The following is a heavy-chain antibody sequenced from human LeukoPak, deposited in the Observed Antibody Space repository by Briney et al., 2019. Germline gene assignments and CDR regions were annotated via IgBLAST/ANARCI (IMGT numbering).Heavy chain of an antibody. CDR1: GYTFTGYY. J-gene: IGHJ4*02. CDR3: ARGYNWNYAWDY. Sequence: ASVKVSCKASGYTFTGYYMHWVRQAPGQGLEWMGRINPNSGGTNYAQKFQGRVTMTRDTSISTAYMELSRLRSDDTAVYYCARGYNWNYAWDYWGQGTLVTVSS. D-gene: IGHD1-7*01. CDR2: INPNSGGT. V-gene: IGHV1-2*06.